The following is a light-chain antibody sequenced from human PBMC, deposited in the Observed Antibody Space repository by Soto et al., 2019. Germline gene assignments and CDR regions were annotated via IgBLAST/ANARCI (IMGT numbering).Light chain of an antibody. CDR3: QQYGSSPVS. CDR2: GAS. V-gene: IGKV3-20*01. CDR1: QSVSNNY. Sequence: EIVLTQSPGTLSLSPGERATLSCRASQSVSNNYLAWYQQKPGQAPRFLMYGASSRATGTPDRFSGSGSGTDFTLTISRLEPEDYAVDYCQQYGSSPVSFGPGTKVAIK. J-gene: IGKJ3*01.